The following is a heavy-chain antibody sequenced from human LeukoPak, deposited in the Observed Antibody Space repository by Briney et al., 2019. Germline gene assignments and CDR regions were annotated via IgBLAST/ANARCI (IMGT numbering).Heavy chain of an antibody. Sequence: GESLKISCKGSGYSFTNYWIGWVRQMPGKGLEWMGIIYPGDSDTRYSPSFQGQVTISADKSISTAYLQWGSLKASDTAIYYCSRRDTSSYYTYWYFDLWGRGTLVTVSS. V-gene: IGHV5-51*01. CDR2: IYPGDSDT. J-gene: IGHJ2*01. CDR1: GYSFTNYW. CDR3: SRRDTSSYYTYWYFDL. D-gene: IGHD3-22*01.